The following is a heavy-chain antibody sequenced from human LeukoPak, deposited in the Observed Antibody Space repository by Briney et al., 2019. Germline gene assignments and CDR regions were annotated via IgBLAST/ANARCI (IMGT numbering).Heavy chain of an antibody. CDR1: GYTFTNYY. D-gene: IGHD2-15*01. Sequence: GESLKISCNGSGYTFTNYYIAWVRQLPGKGLEWMGIIYPGGSDTRYSPSFQGQVTISADKSISTAYLQWSSLEASDTAMYYCARVVADNWFDPWGQGTLVIVSS. CDR3: ARVVADNWFDP. CDR2: IYPGGSDT. V-gene: IGHV5-51*01. J-gene: IGHJ5*02.